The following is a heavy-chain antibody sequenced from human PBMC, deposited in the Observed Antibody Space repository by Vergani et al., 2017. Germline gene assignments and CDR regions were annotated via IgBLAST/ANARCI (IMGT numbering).Heavy chain of an antibody. D-gene: IGHD3-22*01. V-gene: IGHV1-18*01. Sequence: QVQLVQSGAEMKKPGASVNVSCKTSGYSFNSYGINWVRQAPGQGLEWLGWISGYDGKTKYVEKLQGRITVTIDTSTNSAYMELSNLRSEDTAVYYCARSSGYYSYYFDFWGQGTLVTVAS. CDR2: ISGYDGKT. CDR3: ARSSGYYSYYFDF. CDR1: GYSFNSYG. J-gene: IGHJ4*02.